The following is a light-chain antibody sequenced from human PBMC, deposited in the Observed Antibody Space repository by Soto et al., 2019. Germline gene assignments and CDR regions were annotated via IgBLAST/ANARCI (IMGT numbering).Light chain of an antibody. J-gene: IGLJ3*02. CDR2: EVT. CDR3: SSYASGSTLWV. V-gene: IGLV2-14*01. CDR1: SNDVGGYNY. Sequence: QSALTQPASVSGSPGQSIAISCRGTSNDVGGYNYVSWYQHHPGKAPKLIIYEVTYRPSGISNRFSGSRSGHTASLTISGLQAEDEAEYYCSSYASGSTLWVFGGGTKLTVL.